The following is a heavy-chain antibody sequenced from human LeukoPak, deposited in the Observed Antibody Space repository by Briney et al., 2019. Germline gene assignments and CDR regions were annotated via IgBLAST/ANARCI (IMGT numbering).Heavy chain of an antibody. Sequence: SETLSLTCAVYGGSFSGYYWSWIRQPPGKGLEWIGEINHSGSTNYNPSLKSRVTISVDTSKNQFSLKLSSVTAADTAVYYCARSGTYYDILTGYYSGRVGYYMDVWGKGTTVTVSS. J-gene: IGHJ6*03. CDR2: INHSGST. CDR1: GGSFSGYY. CDR3: ARSGTYYDILTGYYSGRVGYYMDV. D-gene: IGHD3-9*01. V-gene: IGHV4-34*01.